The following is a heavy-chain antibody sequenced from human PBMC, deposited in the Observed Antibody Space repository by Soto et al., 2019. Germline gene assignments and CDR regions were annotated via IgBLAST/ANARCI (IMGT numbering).Heavy chain of an antibody. CDR2: MYPNNGQT. CDR3: ATMIRGLIHWLDP. J-gene: IGHJ5*02. CDR1: GDTFSNFD. D-gene: IGHD3-16*01. V-gene: IGHV1-8*01. Sequence: QVQLVQSGAEVKRPGASVKVSCKACGDTFSNFDFNWVRQATGQGPEWMGWMYPNNGQTAYARTFQGRVTMTWNSSTSTAYMELSSLTSEDTAVYYCATMIRGLIHWLDPWGQGTLVAVSS.